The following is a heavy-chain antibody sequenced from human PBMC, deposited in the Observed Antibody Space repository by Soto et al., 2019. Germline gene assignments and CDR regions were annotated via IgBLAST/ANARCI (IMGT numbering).Heavy chain of an antibody. J-gene: IGHJ6*02. CDR2: ISYDGSNK. V-gene: IGHV3-30*18. CDR3: AKASSYSSSWLRYYYYGMDV. CDR1: GFTFSSYG. Sequence: QVQLVESGGGVVQPGRSLRLSCAASGFTFSSYGMHWVRQAPGKGLEWVAVISYDGSNKYYADSVKGRFTISRDNSKNTXYXLMNSRRAEDTAVYYCAKASSYSSSWLRYYYYGMDVWGQGTTVTVSS. D-gene: IGHD6-13*01.